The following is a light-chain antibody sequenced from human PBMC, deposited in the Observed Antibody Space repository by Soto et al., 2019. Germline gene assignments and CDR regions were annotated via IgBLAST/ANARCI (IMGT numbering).Light chain of an antibody. Sequence: DIQMTQSPSTLSXSXXDXXXXXXRXXQSIXSWLAWYQQKPGKAPKLLIYDASSLESGVPSRFSGSGSGTEFTLTISSLQPDDFATYYCQQYNSYSETFGQGTKVEIK. J-gene: IGKJ1*01. CDR1: QSIXSW. CDR3: QQYNSYSET. CDR2: DAS. V-gene: IGKV1-5*01.